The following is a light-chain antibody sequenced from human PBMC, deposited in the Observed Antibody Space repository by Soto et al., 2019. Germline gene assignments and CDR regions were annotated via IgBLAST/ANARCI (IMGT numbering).Light chain of an antibody. V-gene: IGKV3-15*01. Sequence: EIVMTQSPATLSVSPGARATLSCRASQSVSSNLAWYQQKPGQAPRLLIYGASTRATGIPARFSGSGSGTEFTLTISSLQSEDFAVYYCQQYNNWPRTVGQGTKVEIE. CDR3: QQYNNWPRT. CDR1: QSVSSN. J-gene: IGKJ1*01. CDR2: GAS.